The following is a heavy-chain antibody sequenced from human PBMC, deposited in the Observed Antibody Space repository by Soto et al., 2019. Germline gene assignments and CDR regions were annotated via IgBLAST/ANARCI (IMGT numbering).Heavy chain of an antibody. CDR2: ISGSGGST. CDR1: GFTFSSYA. V-gene: IGHV3-23*01. J-gene: IGHJ6*02. D-gene: IGHD2-15*01. CDR3: AKEPRDCSGGSCYQGYYYYGMDV. Sequence: GGSLRLSCAASGFTFSSYAMSWVRQAPGKGLEWVSAISGSGGSTYYADSVKGRFTISRDNSKNTLYLQMNSLRAEDTAVYYCAKEPRDCSGGSCYQGYYYYGMDVWGQGTTVTVSS.